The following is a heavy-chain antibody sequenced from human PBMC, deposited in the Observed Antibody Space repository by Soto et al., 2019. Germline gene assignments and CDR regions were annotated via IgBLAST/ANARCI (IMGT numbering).Heavy chain of an antibody. J-gene: IGHJ4*02. V-gene: IGHV3-48*03. D-gene: IGHD4-17*01. CDR3: ATLGLRLSLDY. Sequence: LRLSCAASGFTFSSYEMNWVRQAPGKGLEWVSYISSSGSTIYYADSVKGRFTISRDNAKNSLYLQMNSLRAEDTAVYYCATLGLRLSLDYWGQGTLVTVSS. CDR2: ISSSGSTI. CDR1: GFTFSSYE.